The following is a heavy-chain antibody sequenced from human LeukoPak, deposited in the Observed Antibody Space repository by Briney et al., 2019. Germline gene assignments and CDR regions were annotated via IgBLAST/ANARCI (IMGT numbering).Heavy chain of an antibody. CDR2: IYPGDSDT. CDR3: ARTTMVRGVIMGDFDY. CDR1: GSRFTSYW. V-gene: IGHV5-51*01. Sequence: GAPLKISCKGSGSRFTSYWIGWVRPMPGKGLEWMGIIYPGDSDTRYSPSFQGQVTISADKSISTAYLQWSSLKASDTAMYYCARTTMVRGVIMGDFDYWGQGTLVTVSS. J-gene: IGHJ4*02. D-gene: IGHD3-10*01.